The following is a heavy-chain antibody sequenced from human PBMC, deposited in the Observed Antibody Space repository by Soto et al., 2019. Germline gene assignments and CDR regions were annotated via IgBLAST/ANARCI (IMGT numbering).Heavy chain of an antibody. CDR2: INPNSGGT. CDR1: GYTFTGYY. CDR3: ARDLISSWTTNWFDP. Sequence: ASVKVSCKASGYTFTGYYMHWVRQAPGQGLEWMGWINPNSGGTNYAQKFQGWVTMTRDTSISTAYMELSRLRSDDTAVYYCARDLISSWTTNWFDPWGQGTLVTVSS. V-gene: IGHV1-2*04. D-gene: IGHD6-13*01. J-gene: IGHJ5*02.